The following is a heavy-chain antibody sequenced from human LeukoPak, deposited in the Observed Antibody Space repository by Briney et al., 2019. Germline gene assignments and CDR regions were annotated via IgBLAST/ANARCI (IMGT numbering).Heavy chain of an antibody. J-gene: IGHJ4*02. CDR2: ISSSSSTI. CDR1: GFTFSSYS. V-gene: IGHV3-48*01. D-gene: IGHD6-13*01. Sequence: GGSLRLSCAASGFTFSSYSMNWVRQAPGTGLEWVSYISSSSSTIYYADSVKGRFTISRDNSKNTLYLQMNSLRAEDTAVYYCAKAKAIGVIAAAGSDYWGQGTLVTVSS. CDR3: AKAKAIGVIAAAGSDY.